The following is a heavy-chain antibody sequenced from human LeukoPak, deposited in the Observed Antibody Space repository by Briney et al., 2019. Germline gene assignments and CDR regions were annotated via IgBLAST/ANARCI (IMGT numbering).Heavy chain of an antibody. CDR1: GFPFSPAW. J-gene: IGHJ4*01. D-gene: IGHD1/OR15-1a*01. CDR3: SWEHSMYSGRVD. Sequence: GGSLRLSCAASGFPFSPAWMSWVRQAPGKGLEWVGRIKSEGGGGTTDYAAPVKGRFTVSRDDSRNTVYLEMNSLKIEDTAVYYCSWEHSMYSGRVDWGRGTAVTVSS. V-gene: IGHV3-15*01. CDR2: IKSEGGGGTT.